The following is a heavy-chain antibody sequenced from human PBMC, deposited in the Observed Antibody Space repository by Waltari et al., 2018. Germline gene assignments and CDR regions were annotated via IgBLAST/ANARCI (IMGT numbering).Heavy chain of an antibody. CDR1: GSDFRSSF. D-gene: IGHD3-9*01. CDR3: SNSRLNRPDDWYYFDY. V-gene: IGHV3-23*01. J-gene: IGHJ4*02. CDR2: ISTYATTI. Sequence: QLLQSGGGPVQPGGSLSLSGAAAGSDFRSSFLPWVRQSPRQGLEWVSVISTYATTIFYSDAVRGRSTISRDTSKNTLYLQMSALRAEDTAVYYCSNSRLNRPDDWYYFDYWGQGTLVTVSS.